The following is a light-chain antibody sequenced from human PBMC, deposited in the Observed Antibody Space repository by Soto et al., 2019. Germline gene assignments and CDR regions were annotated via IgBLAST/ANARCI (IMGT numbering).Light chain of an antibody. V-gene: IGKV1-5*01. CDR1: QSISSW. CDR3: QKYNSAPRT. Sequence: IQMTQSPSTLSASVGDRVTITWRASQSISSWLAWYQQKPGKAPKLLIYDASSLESGVPSRFSGSGSGTDFTLTISSLQPEDVATYYCQKYNSAPRTFGQGTKVDI. J-gene: IGKJ1*01. CDR2: DAS.